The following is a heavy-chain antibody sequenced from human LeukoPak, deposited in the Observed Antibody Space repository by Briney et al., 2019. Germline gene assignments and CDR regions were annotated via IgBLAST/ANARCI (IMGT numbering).Heavy chain of an antibody. CDR3: ARAQSADFWSGYYLYYYYYGMDV. CDR1: GYTFTSYD. J-gene: IGHJ6*02. Sequence: AASVKVSCKASGYTFTSYDINWVRQATGQGLEWMGWMNPNSGNTGYAQKFQGRVTMTRNTSISTAYMELSSLRSEDTAVYYCARAQSADFWSGYYLYYYYYGMDVWGQGTTVTVSS. V-gene: IGHV1-8*01. CDR2: MNPNSGNT. D-gene: IGHD3-3*01.